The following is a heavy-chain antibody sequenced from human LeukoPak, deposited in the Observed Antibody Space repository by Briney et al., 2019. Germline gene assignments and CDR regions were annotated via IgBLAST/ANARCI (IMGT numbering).Heavy chain of an antibody. Sequence: GGSLRLSCAASGFTVSSNYMSWVRQAPGKGLEWVSVIYSGGSTYYADSAKGRFTISRDNSKNTLYLQMNSLRAEDTAVYYCAREHDSSGYLGYYFDYWGQGTLVTVSS. V-gene: IGHV3-66*02. CDR2: IYSGGST. D-gene: IGHD3-22*01. J-gene: IGHJ4*02. CDR1: GFTVSSNY. CDR3: AREHDSSGYLGYYFDY.